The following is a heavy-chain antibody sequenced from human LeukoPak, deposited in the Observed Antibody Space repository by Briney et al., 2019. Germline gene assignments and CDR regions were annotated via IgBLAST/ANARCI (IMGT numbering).Heavy chain of an antibody. J-gene: IGHJ4*02. D-gene: IGHD3-16*02. CDR1: GFTFDDYG. CDR2: IYYSGST. Sequence: PGGSLRLSCAASGFTFDDYGMSWIRQPPGKGLEWIGYIYYSGSTNYNPSLKSRVTISVDTSKNQFSLKLSSVTAADTAVYYCARGFDYDYVWGSYRSFFDYWGQGTLVTVSS. CDR3: ARGFDYDYVWGSYRSFFDY. V-gene: IGHV4-59*01.